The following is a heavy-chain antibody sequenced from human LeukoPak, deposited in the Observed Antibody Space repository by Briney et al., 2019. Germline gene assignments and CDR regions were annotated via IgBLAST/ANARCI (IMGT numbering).Heavy chain of an antibody. CDR3: ARWSSGYYNYFDY. V-gene: IGHV4-59*01. CDR2: IYYSGST. J-gene: IGHJ4*02. CDR1: GGSISSYY. D-gene: IGHD3-22*01. Sequence: SETLSLTCTVSGGSISSYYWSWIRQPPGKGLEWIGYIYYSGSTNYNPSLKSRVTISVDTSKNQFSLKLSSVTAADTAVYYCARWSSGYYNYFDYWGQGTLVTVSS.